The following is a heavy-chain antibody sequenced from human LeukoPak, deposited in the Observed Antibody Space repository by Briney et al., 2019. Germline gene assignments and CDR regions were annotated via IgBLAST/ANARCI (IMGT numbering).Heavy chain of an antibody. D-gene: IGHD7-27*01. CDR1: GGPISSSSYY. Sequence: PSETLSLTCTVSGGPISSSSYYWGWIRQPPGKGLEWIGSIYYSGSTYYNPSLKSRVTISVDTSKNQFSLNLSSVTAADTAVYYCARFSPRAMGNYLDFWGQGTLVTVSS. CDR3: ARFSPRAMGNYLDF. J-gene: IGHJ4*02. V-gene: IGHV4-39*07. CDR2: IYYSGST.